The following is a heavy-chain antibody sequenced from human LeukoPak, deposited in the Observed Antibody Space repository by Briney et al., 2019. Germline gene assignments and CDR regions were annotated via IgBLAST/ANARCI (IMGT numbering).Heavy chain of an antibody. V-gene: IGHV4-4*02. CDR3: AGLVGRYSSGLYYYYFDY. CDR1: GDSINSLDL. CDR2: MYLSGTT. J-gene: IGHJ4*02. D-gene: IGHD3-22*01. Sequence: SGTLSLTCTVSGDSINSLDLWSWVRQPPGEGLEWIGEMYLSGTTHSNPSVKSRVTISIDKSKNQFFLNLSSVTAADAAVYYCAGLVGRYSSGLYYYYFDYWGQGTLVTVSS.